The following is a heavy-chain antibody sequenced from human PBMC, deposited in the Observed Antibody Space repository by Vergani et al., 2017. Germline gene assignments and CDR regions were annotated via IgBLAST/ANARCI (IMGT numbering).Heavy chain of an antibody. J-gene: IGHJ5*02. CDR2: ISNAGGNK. CDR1: GFSFGICG. V-gene: IGHV3-30*03. Sequence: QVQLVESGGNVVQSGTSLRLSCAASGFSFGICGMQWVRQSPGKGLEWVAVISNAGGNKYYADSVKGRFTLYKDNTVDMLSLQMNSMRPDDTDVYYCESGGREDHCCYWARLAPWGQGTRVIVSS. D-gene: IGHD2-2*01. CDR3: ESGGREDHCCYWARLAP.